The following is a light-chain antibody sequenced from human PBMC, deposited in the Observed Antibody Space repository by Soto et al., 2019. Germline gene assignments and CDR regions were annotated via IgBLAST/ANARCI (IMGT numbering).Light chain of an antibody. V-gene: IGKV3-11*01. J-gene: IGKJ4*01. CDR3: LQRSDWPLT. CDR2: DAS. Sequence: DIILTQSPDTLSLSPGERATLSCRASQNVRTFLAWYQQKPGQAPRLLISDASYRATGVPPRFSGSGSGTDFTLTISSLEPEDVAVYYCLQRSDWPLTFGGGSKVEI. CDR1: QNVRTF.